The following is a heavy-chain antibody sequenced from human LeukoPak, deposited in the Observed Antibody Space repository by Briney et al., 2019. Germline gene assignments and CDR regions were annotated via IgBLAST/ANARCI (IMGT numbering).Heavy chain of an antibody. V-gene: IGHV1-2*02. CDR1: GYTFTSYG. J-gene: IGHJ5*02. D-gene: IGHD6-19*01. CDR3: ARGVAVAENWFDP. Sequence: ASVKVSCKASGYTFTSYGISWVRQAPGQGLEWMGWINPNSGGTNYAQKFQGRVTMTRDTSISTAYMELSRLRSDDTAVYYCARGVAVAENWFDPWGQGTLVTVSS. CDR2: INPNSGGT.